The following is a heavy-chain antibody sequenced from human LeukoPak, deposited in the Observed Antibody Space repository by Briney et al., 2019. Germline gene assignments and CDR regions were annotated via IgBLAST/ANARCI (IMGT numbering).Heavy chain of an antibody. CDR1: GFTFGIFA. CDR2: ITNNGGTT. J-gene: IGHJ4*02. Sequence: GGSLRLSCAASGFTFGIFAMSWVRQPPGKGLECVSAITNNGGTTYYADSVKGRFTISRDNSKNTLYLEMNSLRAEDTAVYYCARGGGSYLTWGQGTPVTVSS. CDR3: ARGGGSYLT. V-gene: IGHV3-23*01. D-gene: IGHD1-26*01.